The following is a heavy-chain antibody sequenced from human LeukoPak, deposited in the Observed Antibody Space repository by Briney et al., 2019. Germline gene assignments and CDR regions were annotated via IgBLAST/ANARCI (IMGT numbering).Heavy chain of an antibody. CDR2: IYSSGRT. CDR1: GGSISSDSYY. J-gene: IGHJ6*03. Sequence: PSETLSLTCTVSGGSISSDSYYWGWIRQPPGKGLEWIESIYSSGRTYYNPSLESRVTISLDTSKKQFYLKLSSVTAADTATFYCAGNRADYGDYYYYYYMDVWGKGTTVTVSS. V-gene: IGHV4-39*01. D-gene: IGHD4-17*01. CDR3: AGNRADYGDYYYYYYMDV.